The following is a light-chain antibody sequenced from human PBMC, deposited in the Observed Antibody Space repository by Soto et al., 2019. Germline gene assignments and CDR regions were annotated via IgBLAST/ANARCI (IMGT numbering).Light chain of an antibody. V-gene: IGKV3-20*01. CDR3: QQQGT. CDR1: EFLSSSY. Sequence: EIVLTQSPGTLSLSPGERATLSCRASEFLSSSYLVWYQQKPGQAPRLLIYAASRRATGIPDRFSGSGSATEYTLTITTLEPEDFAVYYCQQQGTFGQGTKLEIK. CDR2: AAS. J-gene: IGKJ2*01.